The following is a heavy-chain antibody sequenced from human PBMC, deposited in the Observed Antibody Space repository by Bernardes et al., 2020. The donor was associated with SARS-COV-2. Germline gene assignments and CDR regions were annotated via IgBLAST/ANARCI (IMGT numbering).Heavy chain of an antibody. CDR1: GFTFSNAW. J-gene: IGHJ4*02. CDR2: IKSKTDGGTT. D-gene: IGHD3-16*01. Sequence: GGSLRLSCAASGFTFSNAWLTWVRQAAGKGLEWVGRIKSKTDGGTTEYTAPVKGRFTISRDDSKSMLYLQMNSVKSEDTAVYYCSPGGNYYVYWGQGTLVTVSS. CDR3: SPGGNYYVY. V-gene: IGHV3-15*01.